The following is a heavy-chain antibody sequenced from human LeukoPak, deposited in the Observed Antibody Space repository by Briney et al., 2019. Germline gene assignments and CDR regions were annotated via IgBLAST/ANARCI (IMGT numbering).Heavy chain of an antibody. V-gene: IGHV3-11*01. CDR3: ARDRWELLGWFDP. CDR1: GFTFSDYY. CDR2: ISSSGSTI. Sequence: GGSLRLSCAASGFTFSDYYMSWIRQAPGKGVEWVSYISSSGSTIYYADSVKGRFTISRDNAKNSLYLQMNSLRAEDTAVYYCARDRWELLGWFDPWGQGTLVTVSS. J-gene: IGHJ5*02. D-gene: IGHD1-26*01.